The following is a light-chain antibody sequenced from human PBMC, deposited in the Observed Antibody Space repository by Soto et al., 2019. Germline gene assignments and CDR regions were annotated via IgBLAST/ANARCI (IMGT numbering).Light chain of an antibody. CDR1: QSIGES. Sequence: EIVLTQSPGTLSLLPGERATLSCWASQSIGESLAWYQQKPGQAPRLLIYDASNMATGIPARFGGSGSGTAFSLTISSREPGDFAVYYCQQRSSWPLTFGGGTKVEI. J-gene: IGKJ4*01. CDR2: DAS. V-gene: IGKV3-11*01. CDR3: QQRSSWPLT.